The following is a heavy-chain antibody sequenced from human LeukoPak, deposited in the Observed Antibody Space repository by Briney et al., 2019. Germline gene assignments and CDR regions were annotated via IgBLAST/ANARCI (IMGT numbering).Heavy chain of an antibody. CDR1: GFTFSSYG. CDR2: ISYDGSNK. D-gene: IGHD3-16*01. CDR3: AKNYVWGITDYYYGMDV. V-gene: IGHV3-30*18. Sequence: GGSLRLSCAASGFTFSSYGMHWVRQAPGKGLEWVAVISYDGSNKYYADSVKGRFTISRDNSKNTLYLQMNSLRAEDTAVYYCAKNYVWGITDYYYGMDVWGQGTTVTVSS. J-gene: IGHJ6*02.